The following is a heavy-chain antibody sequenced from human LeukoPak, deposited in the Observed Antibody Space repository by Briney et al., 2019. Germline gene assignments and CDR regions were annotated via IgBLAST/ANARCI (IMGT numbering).Heavy chain of an antibody. CDR3: ARYRGDCSSTSCSIDY. V-gene: IGHV4-34*01. Sequence: SETLSLTCAVYGGSFSGYYWSWIRQPPGKGLEWIGEINHSGSTNYNPSLKSRVTISVDTSKNQFSLKLSSVTAADTAVYYCARYRGDCSSTSCSIDYWGQGTLVTVSS. CDR2: INHSGST. J-gene: IGHJ4*02. D-gene: IGHD2-2*01. CDR1: GGSFSGYY.